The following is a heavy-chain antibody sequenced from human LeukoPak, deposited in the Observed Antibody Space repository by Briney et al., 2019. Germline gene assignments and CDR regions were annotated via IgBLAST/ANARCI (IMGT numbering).Heavy chain of an antibody. CDR2: IYPDDSDT. CDR1: GYTFPYYW. V-gene: IGHV5-51*01. Sequence: GESLKISCKGSGYTFPYYWIAWVRQMPGKGLEWMGIIYPDDSDTRYSPSFQGLVTISADKSIITAYLQWSSLKASDTAMYYCARLRSSSWYTVDYWGQGTLVTVSS. J-gene: IGHJ4*02. CDR3: ARLRSSSWYTVDY. D-gene: IGHD6-13*01.